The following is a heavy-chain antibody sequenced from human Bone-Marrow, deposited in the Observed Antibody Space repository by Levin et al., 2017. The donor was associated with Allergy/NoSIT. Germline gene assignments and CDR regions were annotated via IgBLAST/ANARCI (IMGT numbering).Heavy chain of an antibody. CDR2: LNSDGSGT. CDR3: ARGLGSMDV. CDR1: GFIFSSYW. J-gene: IGHJ6*02. Sequence: GGSLRLSCAASGFIFSSYWMQWVRQAPGKGLVWIARLNSDGSGTDYADFVKGRLTISRDNAKNTVYLQMNSLRAEDTAVYYCARGLGSMDVWGQGTTVTVS. V-gene: IGHV3-74*01. D-gene: IGHD3-10*01.